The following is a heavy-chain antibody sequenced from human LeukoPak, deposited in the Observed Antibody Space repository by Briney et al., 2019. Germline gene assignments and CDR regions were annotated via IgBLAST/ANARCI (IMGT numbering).Heavy chain of an antibody. J-gene: IGHJ5*02. CDR3: AREREPQWLVSNNWFDP. CDR1: GDIVSSNSAA. CDR2: TYYRSKWYN. Sequence: SQTHSLTCAISGDIVSSNSAAWNWIRQSPSRGLEWLGRTYYRSKWYNDYAVSVKSRITINPDTSKNQFSLQLNSVTPEDTAVYYCAREREPQWLVSNNWFDPWGQGTLVTVSS. V-gene: IGHV6-1*01. D-gene: IGHD6-19*01.